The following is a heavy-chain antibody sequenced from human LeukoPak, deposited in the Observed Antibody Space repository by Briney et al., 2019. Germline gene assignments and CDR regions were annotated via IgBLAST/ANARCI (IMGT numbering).Heavy chain of an antibody. J-gene: IGHJ1*01. Sequence: TGGSLRLSCAASGFTFSSYWMHWVRQAPGKGLVWVSRTKSDGSTNYADSVKGRFTISRDNAKNTVSLQMNSLRAEDTGVYYCARAPSEIGGYYPEYFRHWGQGTLVTVSP. V-gene: IGHV3-74*01. CDR3: ARAPSEIGGYYPEYFRH. D-gene: IGHD3-22*01. CDR1: GFTFSSYW. CDR2: TKSDGST.